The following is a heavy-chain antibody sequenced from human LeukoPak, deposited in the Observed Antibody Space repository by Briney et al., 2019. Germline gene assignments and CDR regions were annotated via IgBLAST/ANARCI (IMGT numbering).Heavy chain of an antibody. D-gene: IGHD5-12*01. CDR1: GFTFSSYS. V-gene: IGHV3-48*04. CDR3: ARGGYSGPSDY. CDR2: ISNTGNTV. J-gene: IGHJ4*02. Sequence: GGSLRLSCAASGFTFSSYSMNWVRQAPGKGLEWVSYISNTGNTVYYADSVKGRFTISRDNAKNSLYLQMNSLRAEDTAVYYCARGGYSGPSDYWGQGTLVTVSS.